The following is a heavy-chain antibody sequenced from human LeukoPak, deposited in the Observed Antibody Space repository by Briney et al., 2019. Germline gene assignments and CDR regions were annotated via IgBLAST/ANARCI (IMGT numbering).Heavy chain of an antibody. CDR2: INHSGST. J-gene: IGHJ4*02. V-gene: IGHV4-34*01. CDR1: GGSFSGYY. D-gene: IGHD3-22*01. CDR3: ARRGDYYDSSGYYFGDYFDY. Sequence: SETLSLTCAVYGGSFSGYYWSWIRQPPGKGLEWIGEINHSGSTNYNPPLKSRVTISVDTSKNQFSLKLSSVTAADTAVYYCARRGDYYDSSGYYFGDYFDYWGQGTLVTVSS.